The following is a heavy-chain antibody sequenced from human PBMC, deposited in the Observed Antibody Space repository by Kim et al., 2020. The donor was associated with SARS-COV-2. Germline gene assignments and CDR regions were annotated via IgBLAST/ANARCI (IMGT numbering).Heavy chain of an antibody. CDR2: INPNSGGT. CDR3: ARSPRGGSTVTTGDAFDI. J-gene: IGHJ3*02. Sequence: ASVKVSCKASGSTFSGYYIHWVRQAPGQGLEWMGRINPNSGGTNYAQKFQGRVTMTRDTSISTAYMELSRLRSDDTVVYYCARSPRGGSTVTTGDAFDIWGQGTMVTVSS. V-gene: IGHV1-2*05. D-gene: IGHD4-17*01. CDR1: GSTFSGYY.